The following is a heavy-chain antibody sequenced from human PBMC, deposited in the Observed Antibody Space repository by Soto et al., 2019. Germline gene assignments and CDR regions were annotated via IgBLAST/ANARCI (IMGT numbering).Heavy chain of an antibody. J-gene: IGHJ3*02. Sequence: PGGSLRLSCVASGFTFSSYVIHWVRQAPGKGLEWVALISTDGTEKHYPGSVRGRFTISRDNSKNTLYLQMNSLRTEDTAVYFCVKDGGTVPIVVNYAFDIWGQGTTVTVSS. CDR2: ISTDGTEK. V-gene: IGHV3-30*14. D-gene: IGHD2-21*01. CDR3: VKDGGTVPIVVNYAFDI. CDR1: GFTFSSYV.